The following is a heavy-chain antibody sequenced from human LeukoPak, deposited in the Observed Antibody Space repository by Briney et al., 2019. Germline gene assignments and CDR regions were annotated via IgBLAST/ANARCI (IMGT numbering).Heavy chain of an antibody. J-gene: IGHJ6*02. CDR3: ARSPGILGEDYYYYYGMDV. CDR1: GYTFTSYY. Sequence: ASVKVSCKASGYTFTSYYMHWVRQAPGQGLEWMGIISPSGGSTSYAQKFQGRVTMTRDTSTSTVYMELSSLRSEDTAVYYCARSPGILGEDYYYYYGMDVWGQGTTVTVSS. CDR2: ISPSGGST. D-gene: IGHD4-17*01. V-gene: IGHV1-46*01.